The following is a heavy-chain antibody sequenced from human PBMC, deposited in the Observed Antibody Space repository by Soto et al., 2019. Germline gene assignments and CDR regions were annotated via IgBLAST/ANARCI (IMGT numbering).Heavy chain of an antibody. J-gene: IGHJ4*02. CDR3: ARDWLTGDAREAFDH. CDR2: IDPSGTYI. Sequence: EVQLVESGGNLVNPGESLRLSCAVSGFNFAAYSLSWVRQAPGKGLEWGSSIDPSGTYIHYADSVEGRFTISRDNAKSSLYLQMISLRVEDTAVYYCARDWLTGDAREAFDHWGQGTLVAVSS. CDR1: GFNFAAYS. V-gene: IGHV3-21*01. D-gene: IGHD7-27*01.